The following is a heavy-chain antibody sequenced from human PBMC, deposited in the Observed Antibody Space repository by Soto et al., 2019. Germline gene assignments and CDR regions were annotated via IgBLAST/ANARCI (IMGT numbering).Heavy chain of an antibody. CDR3: AKGHVRGVVVAAFRSKDAFDI. D-gene: IGHD2-15*01. CDR1: GFTFSSYG. Sequence: GGSLRLSCAASGFTFSSYGMHWVRQAPGKGLEWVAVISYDGSNKYYADSVKGRFTISRDNSKNTLYLQMNSLRAEDTAVYYCAKGHVRGVVVAAFRSKDAFDIWGQGTMVTVSS. V-gene: IGHV3-30*18. CDR2: ISYDGSNK. J-gene: IGHJ3*02.